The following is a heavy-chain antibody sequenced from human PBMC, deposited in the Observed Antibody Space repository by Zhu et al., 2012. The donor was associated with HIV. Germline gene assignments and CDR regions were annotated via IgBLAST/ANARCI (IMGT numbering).Heavy chain of an antibody. CDR3: ARGYGSGSYYHY. J-gene: IGHJ4*02. CDR1: GGSFSGYY. D-gene: IGHD3-10*01. V-gene: IGHV4-34*01. CDR2: INRSGDT. Sequence: QVQLQQWGAGLLKPSETLSLTCAVYGGSFSGYYWGWIRQPPGKGLEWIGEINRSGDTYYNPSLKSRVTISVDTSKNQFSLKLNSVTAADTAVYYCARGYGSGSYYHYWGQGTLVTVSS.